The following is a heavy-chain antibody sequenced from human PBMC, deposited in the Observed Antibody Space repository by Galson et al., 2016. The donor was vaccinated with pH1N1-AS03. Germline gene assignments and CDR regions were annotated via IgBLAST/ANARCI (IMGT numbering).Heavy chain of an antibody. CDR2: INSDGSST. J-gene: IGHJ3*02. V-gene: IGHV3-74*01. Sequence: SLRLSCAASGFTFSSYWMHWVRQAPGKGLVWVSRINSDGSSTSYADSVKGRFTISRDNAKNTLYLQMTSLRAEDTAVYYCYSSSWDDAFDIWGQGTMVTVSS. CDR1: GFTFSSYW. D-gene: IGHD6-13*01. CDR3: YSSSWDDAFDI.